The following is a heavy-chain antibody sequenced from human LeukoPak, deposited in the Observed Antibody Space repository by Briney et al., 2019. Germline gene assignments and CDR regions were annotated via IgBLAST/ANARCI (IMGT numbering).Heavy chain of an antibody. CDR1: GGTFSSYA. Sequence: SVKVSCKASGGTFSSYAISWVRQAPGQGLEWMGGIIPIFGAANYAQKFQGRVTITADESTSTAYMELSSLRSEDTAVYYCATVTTYYASQFDYWGQGTLVTVSS. V-gene: IGHV1-69*13. CDR2: IIPIFGAA. D-gene: IGHD2/OR15-2a*01. J-gene: IGHJ4*02. CDR3: ATVTTYYASQFDY.